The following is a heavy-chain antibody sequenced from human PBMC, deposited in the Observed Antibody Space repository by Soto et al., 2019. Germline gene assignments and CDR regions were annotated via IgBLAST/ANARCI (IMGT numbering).Heavy chain of an antibody. CDR2: VTYDGTNK. CDR3: AKESYNRRTDFDY. Sequence: PGGSLRLSCAASGFTFSNFGMHWVRQAPDTGLDWVAAVTYDGTNKYYADSVEGRFTISKDNSKNTLYLQMNSLRAEDTALYYCAKESYNRRTDFDYWGQGTLVTVSS. D-gene: IGHD3-10*01. CDR1: GFTFSNFG. J-gene: IGHJ4*02. V-gene: IGHV3-30*18.